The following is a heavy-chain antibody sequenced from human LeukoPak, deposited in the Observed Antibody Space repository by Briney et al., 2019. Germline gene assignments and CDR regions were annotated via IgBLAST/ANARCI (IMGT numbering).Heavy chain of an antibody. CDR3: ARDLNKSYDSSGYYWNY. CDR1: GYTFTGYY. Sequence: ASVKVSCKASGYTFTGYYMHWVRQAPGQGLEWMGWINPNSGGTNYAQKFQGRVTMTRDTSISTAYMEPSRLRSDDTAVYYCARDLNKSYDSSGYYWNYWGQGTLVTVSS. V-gene: IGHV1-2*02. J-gene: IGHJ4*02. D-gene: IGHD3-22*01. CDR2: INPNSGGT.